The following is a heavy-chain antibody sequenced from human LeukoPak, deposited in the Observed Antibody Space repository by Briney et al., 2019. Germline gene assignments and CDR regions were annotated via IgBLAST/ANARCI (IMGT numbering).Heavy chain of an antibody. D-gene: IGHD1-26*01. Sequence: SETLSLTCAVYGGSLSGYYWSWIRHPPGKGLEWIGEINHSGSTNYNPSLKSRVTISVDTSKNQFSLKLSSVTAADTAVYYCTYARAFDYWGQGTLVTVSS. J-gene: IGHJ4*02. V-gene: IGHV4-34*01. CDR3: TYARAFDY. CDR2: INHSGST. CDR1: GGSLSGYY.